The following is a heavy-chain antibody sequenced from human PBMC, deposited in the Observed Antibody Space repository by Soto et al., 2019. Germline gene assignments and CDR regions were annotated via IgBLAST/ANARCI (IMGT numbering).Heavy chain of an antibody. V-gene: IGHV1-69*06. J-gene: IGHJ4*02. CDR3: ARGPNWGYRFDS. Sequence: SVKVSCKASGGTFSGHAISWVRQAPGQGPEWMGGLIPLFGTTQHAQRFQGRLTITADKSTTTAYMELTSLRFEDTAIYYCARGPNWGYRFDSWGQGTLVTVSS. D-gene: IGHD7-27*01. CDR2: LIPLFGTT. CDR1: GGTFSGHA.